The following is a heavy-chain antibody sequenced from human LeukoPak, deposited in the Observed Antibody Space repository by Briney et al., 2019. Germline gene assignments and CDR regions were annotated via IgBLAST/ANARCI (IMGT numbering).Heavy chain of an antibody. D-gene: IGHD2-2*01. CDR1: GGSFSGYY. V-gene: IGHV4-34*01. CDR2: INRSGST. CDR3: ARVYCSSTSCLYYFDY. J-gene: IGHJ4*02. Sequence: SETLSLTCAVYGGSFSGYYWSWIRQPPGKGLEWIGEINRSGSTNYNPSLKSRVTISVDTSKNQFSLKLSSVTAADTAVYYCARVYCSSTSCLYYFDYWGQGTLVTVSS.